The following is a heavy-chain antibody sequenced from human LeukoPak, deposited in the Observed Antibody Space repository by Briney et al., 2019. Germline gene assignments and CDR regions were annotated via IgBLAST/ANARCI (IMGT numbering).Heavy chain of an antibody. D-gene: IGHD6-13*01. J-gene: IGHJ5*02. CDR1: GGSFSGYY. Sequence: SETLSLTCAVYGGSFSGYYWSWIRQPPGKGLEWIGEINHSGSTNYNPSLKSRVTISVDTSKNQFSLKLSSVTAADTAVYYCAKGSSWRPFDPWGQGTLVTVSS. CDR3: AKGSSWRPFDP. CDR2: INHSGST. V-gene: IGHV4-34*01.